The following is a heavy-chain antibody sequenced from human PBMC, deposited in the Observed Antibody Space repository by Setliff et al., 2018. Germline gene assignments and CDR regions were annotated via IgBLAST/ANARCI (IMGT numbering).Heavy chain of an antibody. J-gene: IGHJ6*02. CDR2: ISWNSGSI. V-gene: IGHV3-9*01. D-gene: IGHD3-3*01. Sequence: PGGSLRLSCAASGFTFDDYAMHWVRQAPGKGLEWVSGISWNSGSIGYADSVKGRFTISRDNAKNSLYLQMNSLRAEDTAVYYCASGGPSSEFLEWLSYYYYYGMDVWGQGTTVTVSS. CDR1: GFTFDDYA. CDR3: ASGGPSSEFLEWLSYYYYYGMDV.